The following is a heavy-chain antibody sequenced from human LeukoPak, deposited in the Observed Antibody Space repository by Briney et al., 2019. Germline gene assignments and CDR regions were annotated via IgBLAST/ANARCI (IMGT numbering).Heavy chain of an antibody. D-gene: IGHD3-22*01. CDR2: INGGSGNA. CDR3: ARVPLHDSSGHYYPH. J-gene: IGHJ1*01. Sequence: GASVKVSCKTSGYTFTNYGMHWVRQAPGQRLEWMGWINGGSGNAKYSQNFQGRVTIIRDTSASTAYMELSSLRSEDTAVYYCARVPLHDSSGHYYPHWGQGTLVTVSS. CDR1: GYTFTNYG. V-gene: IGHV1-3*01.